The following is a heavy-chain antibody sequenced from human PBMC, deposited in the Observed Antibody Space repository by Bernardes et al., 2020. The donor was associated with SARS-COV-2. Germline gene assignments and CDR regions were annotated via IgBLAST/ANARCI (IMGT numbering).Heavy chain of an antibody. V-gene: IGHV4-59*08. J-gene: IGHJ6*01. CDR1: GGSIRSSY. D-gene: IGHD3-3*01. Sequence: SETLSLTCTVSGGSIRSSYWSWIRQHPGPGLAWIGYLYYSGRTHYNPSLKSRVTISVDTSKNQFSLKLSSVTAADTAVYYCARQDIGAIFGVVITPAGMDVWGQGTTVTGSA. CDR3: ARQDIGAIFGVVITPAGMDV. CDR2: LYYSGRT.